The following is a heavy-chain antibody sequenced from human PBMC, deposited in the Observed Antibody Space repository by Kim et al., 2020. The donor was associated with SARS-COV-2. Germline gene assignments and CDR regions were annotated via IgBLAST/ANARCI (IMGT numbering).Heavy chain of an antibody. Sequence: SETLSLTCTVSGVSISSSSYSWTWIRHHPGKGLEWIGYMFYSGITNYNSPLRSRAIVSLDTSKNQFSLELNSVTAADTAIYYCARIPLIIASWGFFDSWG. CDR3: ARIPLIIASWGFFDS. V-gene: IGHV4-31*03. D-gene: IGHD3-16*01. CDR2: MFYSGIT. CDR1: GVSISSSSYS. J-gene: IGHJ4*01.